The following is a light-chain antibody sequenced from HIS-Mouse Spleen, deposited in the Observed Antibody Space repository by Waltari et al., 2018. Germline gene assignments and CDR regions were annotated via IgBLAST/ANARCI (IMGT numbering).Light chain of an antibody. CDR3: QQYRT. J-gene: IGKJ1*01. CDR1: QSISSW. V-gene: IGKV1-5*03. Sequence: DIQMTQSPSTLSASVGDRVTITCRASQSISSWLAWYQQKPGKAPKLRIYKASSLESGCPSRFSGSGSGTEFTLTISSLQPDDFATYYCQQYRTFGQGTKVEIK. CDR2: KAS.